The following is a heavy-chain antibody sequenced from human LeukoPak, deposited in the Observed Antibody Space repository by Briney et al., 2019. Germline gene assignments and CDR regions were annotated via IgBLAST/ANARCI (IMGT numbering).Heavy chain of an antibody. V-gene: IGHV4-59*01. D-gene: IGHD2-21*01. CDR1: GRSISSYY. CDR2: IYYSGST. Sequence: PSETLSLTCTVSGRSISSYYWSWIRRPPGKGLEWIGYIYYSGSTNYNPSLKSRVTISVDTSKNQFSLILSSVTAADTAVYYCARYSNAYAGARWFDHWGQGTLVTVAS. CDR3: ARYSNAYAGARWFDH. J-gene: IGHJ5*02.